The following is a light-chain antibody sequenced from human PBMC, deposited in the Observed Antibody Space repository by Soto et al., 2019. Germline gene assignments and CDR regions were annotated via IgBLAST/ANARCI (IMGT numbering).Light chain of an antibody. J-gene: IGKJ5*01. CDR2: GAS. Sequence: MSQSPATLSVSQGGRATLSCRASQSISGTLAWYQQKPGQAPRLLIYGASTRATGIPDRFSGSGSGTQFTLTISRLQSEDSAVYFCQQNNRWPHITFGQRTRLEIK. CDR3: QQNNRWPHIT. CDR1: QSISGT. V-gene: IGKV3-15*01.